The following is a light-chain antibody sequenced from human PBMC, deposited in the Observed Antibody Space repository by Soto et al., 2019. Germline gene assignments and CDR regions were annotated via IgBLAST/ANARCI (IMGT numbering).Light chain of an antibody. J-gene: IGKJ1*01. Sequence: DIQMTQSPSTLSASVGDRFTITGRGSQSISNWMAWSQQKPGRAQKLLLYAEYNLQSGVGSRFSGSGCGTDFTFTISCLKSEDFATDYCQQYYSYPWTFGQGTKVDIK. CDR1: QSISNW. V-gene: IGKV1-5*01. CDR2: AEY. CDR3: QQYYSYPWT.